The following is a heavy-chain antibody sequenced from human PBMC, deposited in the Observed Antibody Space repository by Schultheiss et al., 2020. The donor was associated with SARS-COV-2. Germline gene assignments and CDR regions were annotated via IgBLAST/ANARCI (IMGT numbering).Heavy chain of an antibody. Sequence: ASVKVSCKASGYTFTSYGISWVRQAPGQGLEWMGWISAYNGNTNYAQKLQGRVTMTTDTSTSTAYMELRSLRSDDTAVYYCARDFYHDSSGSYYYYGMDVWGQGTTVTAP. D-gene: IGHD3-22*01. CDR3: ARDFYHDSSGSYYYYGMDV. CDR2: ISAYNGNT. CDR1: GYTFTSYG. J-gene: IGHJ6*02. V-gene: IGHV1-18*01.